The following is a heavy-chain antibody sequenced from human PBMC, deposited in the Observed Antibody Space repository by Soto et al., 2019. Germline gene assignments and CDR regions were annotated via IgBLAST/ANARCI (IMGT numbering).Heavy chain of an antibody. CDR1: GGTFGSNA. CDR2: IIPIFDTT. V-gene: IGHV1-69*01. J-gene: IGHJ6*02. D-gene: IGHD6-13*01. CDR3: ATLLGHSTTWYLNGMDV. Sequence: QVQLVQSGAEVKKPGSSVRVSCKASGGTFGSNALSWVRQAPGQGLEWVGGIIPIFDTTHYAQNFQGRVTITADESTSTVYMELSSLRSEDTAVYYCATLLGHSTTWYLNGMDVWGQGTSVTVSS.